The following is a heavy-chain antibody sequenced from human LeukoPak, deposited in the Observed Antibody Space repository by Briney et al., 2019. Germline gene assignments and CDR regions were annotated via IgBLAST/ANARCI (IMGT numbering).Heavy chain of an antibody. Sequence: GGSLRLSCVVSGIPFSDYYMNWIRQAPGKGLEWISYISSSSSYTDYADSVKGRFTISRDNAKSALYLQLNSLRLEDTAVYYCAAGTAADFWGQGTLVTVSS. CDR1: GIPFSDYY. D-gene: IGHD6-13*01. CDR3: AAGTAADF. CDR2: ISSSSSYT. V-gene: IGHV3-11*03. J-gene: IGHJ4*02.